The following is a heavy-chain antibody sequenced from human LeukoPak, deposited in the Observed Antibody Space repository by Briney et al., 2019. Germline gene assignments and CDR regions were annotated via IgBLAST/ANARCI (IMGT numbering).Heavy chain of an antibody. Sequence: KSSETLSLTCAVYGGSFSGYYWSWIRQPPGKGLEWIGEIDHSGSTNYNPSLKSRVTISVDTSKNQFSLKLSSVSAADSAVYYCASQLEDAFDIWGQGTMVTVSS. CDR1: GGSFSGYY. CDR3: ASQLEDAFDI. CDR2: IDHSGST. J-gene: IGHJ3*02. D-gene: IGHD1-1*01. V-gene: IGHV4-34*01.